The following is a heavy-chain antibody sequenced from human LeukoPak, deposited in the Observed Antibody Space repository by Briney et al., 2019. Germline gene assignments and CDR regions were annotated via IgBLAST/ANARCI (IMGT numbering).Heavy chain of an antibody. CDR1: GDSVSSNSAA. Sequence: PSQTLSLTCAISGDSVSSNSAAWNWLRQSPSRGLEWLGRTYYNSKRYNDYAVSVKSRITIKPDTSMNQFSLQLNSVTPEDTAVYYCARGPSIAVGWGHGTYYHYYMDVWGKGTTVTISS. D-gene: IGHD6-19*01. V-gene: IGHV6-1*01. CDR2: TYYNSKRYN. J-gene: IGHJ6*03. CDR3: ARGPSIAVGWGHGTYYHYYMDV.